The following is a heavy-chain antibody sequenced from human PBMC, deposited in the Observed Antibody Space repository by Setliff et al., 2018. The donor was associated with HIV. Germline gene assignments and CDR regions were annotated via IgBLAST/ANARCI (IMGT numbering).Heavy chain of an antibody. J-gene: IGHJ4*02. CDR3: VHSLLGAPMVDY. D-gene: IGHD3-16*01. CDR1: GYSITSGYS. Sequence: SETLSLTCAVSGYSITSGYSWGWIRQSPGKGLEWIGNAYHSGRTYYNPSLKSRVAMSIDTSKNQLSLRLNSVTAADTAMYYCVHSLLGAPMVDYWGQGTLVTVSS. CDR2: AYHSGRT. V-gene: IGHV4-38-2*01.